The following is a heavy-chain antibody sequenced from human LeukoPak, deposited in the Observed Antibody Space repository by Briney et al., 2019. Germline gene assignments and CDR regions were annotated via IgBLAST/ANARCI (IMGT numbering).Heavy chain of an antibody. D-gene: IGHD3-22*01. J-gene: IGHJ4*02. V-gene: IGHV3-48*02. CDR2: ISSSGSTK. CDR1: GLTFSRNA. Sequence: TGGSLRLSCEVSGLTFSRNAMNWVRQAPGKGLEWVSYISSSGSTKYYTDSVKGRFTISRDNAKNSLYLEVNSLRDEDTALYYCALYFYDSSGYPSFDYWGQGTLVTVSS. CDR3: ALYFYDSSGYPSFDY.